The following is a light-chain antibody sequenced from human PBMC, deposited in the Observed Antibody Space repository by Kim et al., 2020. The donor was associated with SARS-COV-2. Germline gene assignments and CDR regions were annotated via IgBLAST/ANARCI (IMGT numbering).Light chain of an antibody. Sequence: LSPGERATLACRASQSVSNYVAWYQQKPGQAPRLLIYDASNRATGIPARFSGSGSRTDFTLTISSLEPEDFAVYYCQQRANWPLTFGQGTRLEIK. CDR1: QSVSNY. CDR2: DAS. V-gene: IGKV3-11*01. CDR3: QQRANWPLT. J-gene: IGKJ5*01.